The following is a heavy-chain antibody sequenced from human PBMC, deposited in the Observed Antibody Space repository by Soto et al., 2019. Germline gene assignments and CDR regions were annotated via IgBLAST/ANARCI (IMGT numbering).Heavy chain of an antibody. D-gene: IGHD3-22*01. CDR1: GYTFTSYG. CDR2: MNPNSGNT. V-gene: IGHV1-8*02. J-gene: IGHJ3*02. CDR3: ARAAGDYDEMSAFDI. Sequence: ASVKVSCKASGYTFTSYGISWVRQATGQGLEWMGWMNPNSGNTGYAQKFQGRVTMTRNTSISTAYMELSSLRSEDTAVYYCARAAGDYDEMSAFDIWGQGTMVTVSS.